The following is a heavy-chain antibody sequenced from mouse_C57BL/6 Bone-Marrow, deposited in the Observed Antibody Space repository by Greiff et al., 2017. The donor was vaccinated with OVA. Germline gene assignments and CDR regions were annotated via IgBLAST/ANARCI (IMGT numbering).Heavy chain of an antibody. CDR2: IDPSDSET. D-gene: IGHD4-1*01. CDR3: ARLGHPFAY. Sequence: QDHVKQSGAELVRPGSSVKLSCKASGYTFTSYWMHWVKQRPIQGLEWIGNIDPSDSETHYNQKFKDKATLTVDKSSSTAYMQLSSLTSEDSAVYYCARLGHPFAYWGQGTLVTVSA. J-gene: IGHJ3*01. V-gene: IGHV1-52*01. CDR1: GYTFTSYW.